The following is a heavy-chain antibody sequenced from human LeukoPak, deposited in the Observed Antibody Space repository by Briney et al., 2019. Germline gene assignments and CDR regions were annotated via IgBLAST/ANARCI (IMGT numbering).Heavy chain of an antibody. D-gene: IGHD2-8*01. Sequence: SETLSLTCAVSGYSISSGYYWGWIRQPPGKGLEWIGSIYHSGSTYYNPSLKSRVTISVDTSKNQFSQKLSSVTAADTAVYYCARRVTDAFDIWGQGTMVTVSS. CDR2: IYHSGST. J-gene: IGHJ3*02. CDR1: GYSISSGYY. V-gene: IGHV4-38-2*01. CDR3: ARRVTDAFDI.